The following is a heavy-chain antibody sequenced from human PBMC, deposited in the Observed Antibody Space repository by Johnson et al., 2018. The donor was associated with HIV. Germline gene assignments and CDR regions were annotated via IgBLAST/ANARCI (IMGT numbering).Heavy chain of an antibody. V-gene: IGHV3-71*04. CDR1: GFTVSSNY. CDR2: IRSKAHGGTT. J-gene: IGHJ3*02. Sequence: VQLVESGGGLVQPGGSLRLSCAASGFTVSSNYMSWVRQAPGKGLEWVGFIRSKAHGGTTEYAASVKGSFTISRDDSQNIAYLPMNSLKTEDTAMYYCTGGRDPPSFDIWCQGTMVTVSS. D-gene: IGHD2-21*02. CDR3: TGGRDPPSFDI.